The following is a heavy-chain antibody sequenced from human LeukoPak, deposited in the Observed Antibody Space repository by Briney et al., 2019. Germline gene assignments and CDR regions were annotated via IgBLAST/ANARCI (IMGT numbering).Heavy chain of an antibody. V-gene: IGHV6-1*01. CDR3: ASEQYNWNLHYMDV. CDR2: TYYRSKWYN. D-gene: IGHD1-7*01. CDR1: RDSVSSNSAA. Sequence: SQTLSLTCAISRDSVSSNSAAWNWIRQSPSRGLEWLGRTYYRSKWYNDYAVSVKSRITINPDTSKNQFSLQLNSVTPEDTAVYYCASEQYNWNLHYMDVWGKGTTVTVSS. J-gene: IGHJ6*03.